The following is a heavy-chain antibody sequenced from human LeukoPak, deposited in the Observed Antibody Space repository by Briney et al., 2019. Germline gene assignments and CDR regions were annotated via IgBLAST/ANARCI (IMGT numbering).Heavy chain of an antibody. D-gene: IGHD3-10*01. CDR1: GFTFTSSA. Sequence: SVKVSCKASGFTFTSSAVQWVRQARGQRLEWIGWIVVGSGNTNCAQKFQERVTITRDMSTSTAYMELSSLRSEDTAVYYCAASWFGEYLIFDYWGQGTLVTVSS. J-gene: IGHJ4*02. CDR2: IVVGSGNT. V-gene: IGHV1-58*01. CDR3: AASWFGEYLIFDY.